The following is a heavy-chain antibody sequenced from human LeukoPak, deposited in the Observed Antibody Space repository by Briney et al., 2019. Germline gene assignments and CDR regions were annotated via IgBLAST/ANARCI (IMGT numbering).Heavy chain of an antibody. CDR1: GGSISSYY. CDR2: IYYSGST. D-gene: IGHD4-17*01. V-gene: IGHV4-59*01. CDR3: ARLHDYGDSAFDI. J-gene: IGHJ3*02. Sequence: SETLSLTCTVSGGSISSYYWSWIRQPPGKGLEWIGYIYYSGSTNYNPSLKSRVTISVDTSKNQFSLKLSSVTAADTAVYYCARLHDYGDSAFDIWGQGTMVTVSS.